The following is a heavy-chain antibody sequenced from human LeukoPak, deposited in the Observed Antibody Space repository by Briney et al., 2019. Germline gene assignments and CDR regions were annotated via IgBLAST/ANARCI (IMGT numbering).Heavy chain of an antibody. CDR2: ISSSSSYI. CDR1: GFTFSSYS. J-gene: IGHJ5*02. D-gene: IGHD6-13*01. Sequence: PGGSLRLSCAASGFTFSSYSMNWVRQAPGKGLEWVSSISSSSSYIYYVDSVKGRFTISRDNAKNSLYLQMNSLRAEDTAVYYCARDKYGGQGYSSSWFFTRENWFDPWGQGTLVTVSS. V-gene: IGHV3-21*01. CDR3: ARDKYGGQGYSSSWFFTRENWFDP.